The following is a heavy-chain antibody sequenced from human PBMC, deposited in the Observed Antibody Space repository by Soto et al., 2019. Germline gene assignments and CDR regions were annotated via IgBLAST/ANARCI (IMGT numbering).Heavy chain of an antibody. V-gene: IGHV3-33*01. D-gene: IGHD3-16*01. J-gene: IGHJ3*02. CDR1: GFTFSHYG. Sequence: QVQLVESGGGVVQPGRSLRLSCAASGFTFSHYGMHWVRQAPGKGLEWVAVIWDDGIKKFYPDSVKGRFTISRDNSEKTLFLQMNSLTAEDTAIYYCVRGGNVAGAFDIWGQGTMVTVSS. CDR3: VRGGNVAGAFDI. CDR2: IWDDGIKK.